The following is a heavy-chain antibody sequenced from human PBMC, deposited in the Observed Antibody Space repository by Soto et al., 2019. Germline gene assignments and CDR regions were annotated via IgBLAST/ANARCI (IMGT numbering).Heavy chain of an antibody. CDR3: AKGSIEYSASVDN. D-gene: IGHD5-12*01. CDR1: GFSFSSYA. Sequence: EVQLLESGGGLVQPGGSLRLSCAASGFSFSSYAMVWVRQAPGKGLAWVSVISARCGSSYFADSVKGRSTISRDNSKNVLSLELNSGRVEDTAIYFCAKGSIEYSASVDNWGQGTLVLVSS. V-gene: IGHV3-23*01. J-gene: IGHJ4*02. CDR2: ISARCGSS.